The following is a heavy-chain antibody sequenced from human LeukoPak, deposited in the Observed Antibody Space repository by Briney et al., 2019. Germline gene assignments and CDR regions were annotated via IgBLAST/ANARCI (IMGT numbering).Heavy chain of an antibody. CDR3: ARDGVSVAVYGYDS. Sequence: GGSLRLSCAASGFTLSDYYMSWIRQAPGKGLEWVSYISSSGSTIYYADSVKGRFTISRDNAKNSLYLQMNSLRAEDTAVYYCARDGVSVAVYGYDSWGQGTLVTVSS. J-gene: IGHJ4*02. V-gene: IGHV3-11*01. CDR2: ISSSGSTI. D-gene: IGHD6-19*01. CDR1: GFTLSDYY.